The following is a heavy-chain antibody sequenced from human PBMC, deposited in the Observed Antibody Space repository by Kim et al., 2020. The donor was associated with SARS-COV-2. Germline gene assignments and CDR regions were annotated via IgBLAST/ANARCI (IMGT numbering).Heavy chain of an antibody. V-gene: IGHV4-59*08. D-gene: IGHD2-2*02. Sequence: SETLSLTCTVSGDSISTNSWNWIRQSPGKGLEWIGYIYYSGNTKYNPSLESRVTISVDPSKNQFSLKLGSVTAADTAVYYCARRAETSAVINSDNWFAPGAREPWSPSPQ. CDR2: IYYSGNT. J-gene: IGHJ5*02. CDR1: GDSISTNS. CDR3: ARRAETSAVINSDNWFAP.